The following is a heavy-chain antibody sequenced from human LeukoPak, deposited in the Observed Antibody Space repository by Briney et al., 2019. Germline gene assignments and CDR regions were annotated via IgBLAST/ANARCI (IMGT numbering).Heavy chain of an antibody. Sequence: ASAKVSCKASGYTFTGYHIHWVRQAPGQGLEWMGWIKPNSGGTNYAQKFQGRVTMTRDTSISTAYIELNSLRSDDTAVYYCARGYCTGGSCSGAWFDPWGQGTLVTVSS. J-gene: IGHJ5*02. D-gene: IGHD2-15*01. V-gene: IGHV1-2*02. CDR2: IKPNSGGT. CDR1: GYTFTGYH. CDR3: ARGYCTGGSCSGAWFDP.